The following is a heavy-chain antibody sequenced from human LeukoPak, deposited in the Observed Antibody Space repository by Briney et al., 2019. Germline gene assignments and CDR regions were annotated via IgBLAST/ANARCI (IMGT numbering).Heavy chain of an antibody. Sequence: PGGSLRLSCAASGFTFSNYGIHWVRQAPGKGLEWVAFIRYDGSSEYYADSVKGRFTISRDNAKKSLYLQMNSLRAEDTAVYYCARVYQGVSLFDGIDYWGQGTLVTVSS. D-gene: IGHD3-10*01. CDR1: GFTFSNYG. CDR2: IRYDGSSE. V-gene: IGHV3-30*02. CDR3: ARVYQGVSLFDGIDY. J-gene: IGHJ4*02.